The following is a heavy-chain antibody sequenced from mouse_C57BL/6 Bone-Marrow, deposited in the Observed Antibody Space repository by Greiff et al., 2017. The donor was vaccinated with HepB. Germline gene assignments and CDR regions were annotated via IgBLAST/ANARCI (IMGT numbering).Heavy chain of an antibody. CDR2: INPNYGTT. CDR1: GYSFPDYN. J-gene: IGHJ2*01. V-gene: IGHV1-39*01. D-gene: IGHD1-1*01. Sequence: EVQLQHSGPELVKPGASVKISCKASGYSFPDYNMNWVKQSNGKSLEWIGVINPNYGTTSYNQKFKGKATLPVDQSSSTAYMQLNSLTSEDSAVYYCARGDYYDSSSDYFDCWGQGTPLTVSS. CDR3: ARGDYYDSSSDYFDC.